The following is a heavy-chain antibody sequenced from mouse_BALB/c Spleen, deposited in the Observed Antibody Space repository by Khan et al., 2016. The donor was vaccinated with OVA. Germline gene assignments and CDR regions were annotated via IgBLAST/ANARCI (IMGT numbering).Heavy chain of an antibody. Sequence: QVQLKESGPGLVAPSQSLSITCTVSGFSLSRYSLYWVRQPPGKGLEWLGMIWSGGSTDYNPALKSRLSISKDNSKSQVFLKMNSLQSDDTAMYYCDRNGNGGSYWYFDVWGAGTTVTVSS. D-gene: IGHD4-1*01. J-gene: IGHJ1*01. CDR3: DRNGNGGSYWYFDV. V-gene: IGHV2-6-4*01. CDR2: IWSGGST. CDR1: GFSLSRYS.